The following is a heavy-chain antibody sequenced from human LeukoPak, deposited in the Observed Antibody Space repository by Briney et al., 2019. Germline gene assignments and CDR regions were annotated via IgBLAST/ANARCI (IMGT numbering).Heavy chain of an antibody. CDR1: GYTFIGFF. D-gene: IGHD6-13*01. V-gene: IGHV1-2*06. Sequence: ASVKVSCKASGYTFIGFFIHWARKAPGQGLEWVGRINPNSGGTNFAQKFQGRVTMTRDTSTSTAYMELSRLRSDDTAVYYCATAYSSDAFDIWGQGTMVTVSS. CDR2: INPNSGGT. CDR3: ATAYSSDAFDI. J-gene: IGHJ3*02.